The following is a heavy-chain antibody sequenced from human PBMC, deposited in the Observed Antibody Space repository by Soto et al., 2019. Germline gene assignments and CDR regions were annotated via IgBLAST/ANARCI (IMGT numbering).Heavy chain of an antibody. CDR1: GFTFSSFW. Sequence: GGSLRLSCAASGFTFSSFWMDWVRQPPGKGLEWVANISPDGSEKHYVDSVKGRFTISRDNARNSLYLQMRSLTAEDSALYYCSRSLNSWGQGARVTVSS. J-gene: IGHJ4*02. V-gene: IGHV3-7*01. CDR2: ISPDGSEK. CDR3: SRSLNS.